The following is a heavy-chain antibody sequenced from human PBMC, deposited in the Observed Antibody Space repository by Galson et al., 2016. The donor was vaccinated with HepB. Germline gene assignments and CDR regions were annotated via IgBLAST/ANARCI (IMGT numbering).Heavy chain of an antibody. CDR3: IHIVHSGSYYHVAY. J-gene: IGHJ4*02. CDR2: IYWDGDE. CDR1: GFSLSTTGVG. D-gene: IGHD1-26*01. V-gene: IGHV2-5*02. Sequence: PALVKPTQTLTLTCIFSGFSLSTTGVGVGWMRQPPGKTLEWLAHIYWDGDERYSPSLKSRLTITKDTSKNRVVLTMTNMDPVDTATYYCIHIVHSGSYYHVAYWGQGTLVTVSS.